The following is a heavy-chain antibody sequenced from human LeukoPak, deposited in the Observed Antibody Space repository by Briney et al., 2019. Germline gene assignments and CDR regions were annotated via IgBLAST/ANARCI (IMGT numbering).Heavy chain of an antibody. CDR2: INPNSGGT. CDR3: ARVAGIAVAGSVY. V-gene: IGHV1-2*02. D-gene: IGHD6-19*01. J-gene: IGHJ4*02. Sequence: ASVKVSCKASGYTFTGYYMHWVRQAPGQGLEWMGWINPNSGGTNYAQKFQGRVTMTRDTSISTAYMELSRLRSDDTAVYYCARVAGIAVAGSVYWGQGTLVTVSS. CDR1: GYTFTGYY.